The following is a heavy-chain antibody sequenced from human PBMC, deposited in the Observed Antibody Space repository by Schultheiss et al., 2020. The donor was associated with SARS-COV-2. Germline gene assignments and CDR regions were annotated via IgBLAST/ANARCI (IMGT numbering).Heavy chain of an antibody. V-gene: IGHV4-39*07. Sequence: SQTLSLTCTVSGGSISSSSYYWGWIRQPPGKGLEWIGSIYYSGSTYYNPSLKSRVTISVDTSKNQFSLKLSSVTAADTAVYYCAKGGTTVRDWGQGTLVTVSS. CDR1: GGSISSSSYY. CDR2: IYYSGST. D-gene: IGHD4-11*01. CDR3: AKGGTTVRD. J-gene: IGHJ4*02.